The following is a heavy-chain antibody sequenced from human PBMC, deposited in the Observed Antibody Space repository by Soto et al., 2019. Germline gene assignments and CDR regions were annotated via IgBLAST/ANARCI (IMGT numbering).Heavy chain of an antibody. CDR1: GGSISSYY. CDR3: ARHNYGSGTTYFDF. CDR2: IYYSGST. Sequence: PSETLSLTCTVSGGSISSYYWSWIRQPPGKGLEWIGYIYYSGSTNYNPSLKSRVTISVDTSKNQFSLKLNSMTAADTAVYYCARHNYGSGTTYFDFWGQGPRVTVAS. V-gene: IGHV4-59*08. D-gene: IGHD3-10*01. J-gene: IGHJ4*02.